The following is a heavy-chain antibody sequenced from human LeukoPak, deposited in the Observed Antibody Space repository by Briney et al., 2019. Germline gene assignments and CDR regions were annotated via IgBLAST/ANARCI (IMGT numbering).Heavy chain of an antibody. V-gene: IGHV3-23*01. CDR3: AGHPRDFDY. Sequence: GGSLRLSCAASGFTFSSYGMSWVRQAPGKGLEWVSAISGSGGSTYYADSVKGRFTISRDNAKNSLYLQMNSLRAEDTAVYYCAGHPRDFDYWGQGTLVTVSS. J-gene: IGHJ4*02. D-gene: IGHD3-10*01. CDR2: ISGSGGST. CDR1: GFTFSSYG.